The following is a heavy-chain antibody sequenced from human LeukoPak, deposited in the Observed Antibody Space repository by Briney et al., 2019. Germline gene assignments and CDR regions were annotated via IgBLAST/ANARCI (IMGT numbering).Heavy chain of an antibody. J-gene: IGHJ4*02. D-gene: IGHD6-19*01. CDR1: GGSISSYY. Sequence: PSETLPLTCTVSGGSISSYYWSWIRQPPGKGLEWIGYIYYSGSTNYNPSLKSRVTISVDTSKNQLSLKLSSVTAADTAVYYCAREAVAGTMDYWGQGTLVTVSS. V-gene: IGHV4-59*01. CDR2: IYYSGST. CDR3: AREAVAGTMDY.